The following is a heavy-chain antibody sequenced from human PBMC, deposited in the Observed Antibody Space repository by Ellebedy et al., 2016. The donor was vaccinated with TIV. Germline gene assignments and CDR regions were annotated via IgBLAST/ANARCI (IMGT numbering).Heavy chain of an antibody. CDR1: GASITTTSHY. CDR3: ARLEKYYDIQYYFDH. Sequence: MPSETLSLTCTVSGASITTTSHYWGWIRQPPGKGLEWIGSIYFTGNTYYSPSLRRRVTISVGTSKNQFSVRLNSVTAADTAVYYCARLEKYYDIQYYFDHWGQGTLVTVSS. CDR2: IYFTGNT. D-gene: IGHD3-9*01. J-gene: IGHJ4*02. V-gene: IGHV4-39*01.